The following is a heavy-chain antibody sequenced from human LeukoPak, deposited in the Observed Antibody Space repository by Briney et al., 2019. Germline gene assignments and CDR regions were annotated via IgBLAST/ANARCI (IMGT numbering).Heavy chain of an antibody. D-gene: IGHD3-16*01. CDR3: AKDRSRLGGPEDY. CDR1: GFTFTNYA. V-gene: IGHV3-23*01. CDR2: ISGSGGST. Sequence: GGSLRLSCEASGFTFTNYAMSWVRQAPGKGLEWVSGISGSGGSTNYADSVKGRFTISRDNSKNTLYLQMNSLRAEDTAVYYCAKDRSRLGGPEDYWGQGTLVTVSS. J-gene: IGHJ4*02.